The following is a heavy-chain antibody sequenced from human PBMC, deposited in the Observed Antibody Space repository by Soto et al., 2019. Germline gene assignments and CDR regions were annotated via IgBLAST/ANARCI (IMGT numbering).Heavy chain of an antibody. J-gene: IGHJ6*02. Sequence: QVQLVESGGGVVQPGRSLRLSCAASGFTFSSYGMHWVRQAPGKGLEWVAVIWYDGSNKYYADSVKGRFTISRDNSKNTLYLQMNSLRAEDTAVYYCARDFLGTVTSRHYYYYSMAVWGQGTTVTVSS. D-gene: IGHD4-17*01. V-gene: IGHV3-33*01. CDR3: ARDFLGTVTSRHYYYYSMAV. CDR1: GFTFSSYG. CDR2: IWYDGSNK.